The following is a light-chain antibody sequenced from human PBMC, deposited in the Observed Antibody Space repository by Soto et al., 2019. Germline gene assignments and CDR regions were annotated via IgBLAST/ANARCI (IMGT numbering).Light chain of an antibody. J-gene: IGKJ4*01. CDR3: QKHDTAPLT. V-gene: IGKV1-27*01. CDR1: QDISNF. Sequence: DIQMTQSPSSLSASVGDRVTITCRASQDISNFLSWYQQKPGKVPKLLIYTSSTLPSGVPSRFSGSGSGTDFTLTISSLQPEDVATYYCQKHDTAPLTFGGGTKVDI. CDR2: TSS.